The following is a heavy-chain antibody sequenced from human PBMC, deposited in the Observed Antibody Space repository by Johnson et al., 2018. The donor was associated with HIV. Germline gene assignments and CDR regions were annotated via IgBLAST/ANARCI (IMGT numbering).Heavy chain of an antibody. CDR3: TTGWYSGYDLPNAFDI. J-gene: IGHJ3*02. CDR2: IKSKTDGGTT. V-gene: IGHV3-15*01. CDR1: GFTFSNAW. D-gene: IGHD5-12*01. Sequence: VQLVESGGGLVKPGGSLRLSCAASGFTFSNAWMSWVRQAPGKGLEWVGRIKSKTDGGTTDYAAPVKGRFTISRDDSKNTLYLQMNSLKTEDTAVYYCTTGWYSGYDLPNAFDILGQGTMVTVSS.